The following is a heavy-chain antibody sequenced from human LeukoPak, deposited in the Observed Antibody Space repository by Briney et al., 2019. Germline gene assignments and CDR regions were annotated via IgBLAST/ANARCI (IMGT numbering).Heavy chain of an antibody. CDR2: IYTSGST. D-gene: IGHD6-13*01. Sequence: PSETLSLTCTVSGGSISSYYWSWIRQPAGKGLEWIGRIYTSGSTNYNPSLKSRVTISVDTSKNQFSLKLSSVTAADTAVYYCARDDSSPCYYCMDVWGKGTTVTVSS. CDR3: ARDDSSPCYYCMDV. J-gene: IGHJ6*03. V-gene: IGHV4-4*07. CDR1: GGSISSYY.